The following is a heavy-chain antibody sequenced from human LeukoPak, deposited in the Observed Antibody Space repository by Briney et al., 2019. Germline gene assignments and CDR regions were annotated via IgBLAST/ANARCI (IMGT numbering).Heavy chain of an antibody. CDR3: ARGCSSTSCYDY. CDR1: GFTFSSYW. D-gene: IGHD2-2*01. V-gene: IGHV3-74*01. J-gene: IGHJ4*02. CDR2: INSDGSST. Sequence: GSLRLSCAASGFTFSSYWMHWVRQAPGKGLVWVSRINSDGSSTSYADSVKGRFTISRDNAKNTLYLQMNSLRAEDTAVYYCARGCSSTSCYDYWGQGTLVTVSS.